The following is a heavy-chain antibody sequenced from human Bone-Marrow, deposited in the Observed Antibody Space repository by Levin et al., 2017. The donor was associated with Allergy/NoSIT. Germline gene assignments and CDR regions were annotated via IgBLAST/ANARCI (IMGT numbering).Heavy chain of an antibody. V-gene: IGHV4-39*01. CDR1: GDSISGSGFY. Sequence: ASETLSLTCTVAGDSISGSGFYWGWIRQPPGKGLEWIGSMYYSGRTFYNPSLKSRVAIYIDTSGNQLSLKLSYVTAADTAVYYCARHKSVAAAGTLQWFDTWGQGTLVTVSS. D-gene: IGHD6-13*01. CDR2: MYYSGRT. J-gene: IGHJ5*02. CDR3: ARHKSVAAAGTLQWFDT.